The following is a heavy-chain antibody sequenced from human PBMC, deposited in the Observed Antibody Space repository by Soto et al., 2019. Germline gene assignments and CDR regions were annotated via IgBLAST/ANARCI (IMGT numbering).Heavy chain of an antibody. CDR1: GGSVSSGSYY. CDR2: IYYSGST. V-gene: IGHV4-61*01. Sequence: SETLSLTCTVSGGSVSSGSYYWSWIRQPPGKGLEWIGYIYYSGSTNYNPSLKSRVTISVDTSKNQFSLKLSSVTAADTAVYYCARDLLDTAMALDYWGQGTLVTVSS. CDR3: ARDLLDTAMALDY. J-gene: IGHJ4*02. D-gene: IGHD5-18*01.